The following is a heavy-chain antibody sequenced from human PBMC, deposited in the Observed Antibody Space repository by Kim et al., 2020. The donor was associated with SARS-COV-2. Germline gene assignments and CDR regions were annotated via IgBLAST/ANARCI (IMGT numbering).Heavy chain of an antibody. D-gene: IGHD3-3*01. CDR3: ARGVRGVVIQSPKYYFDY. CDR2: INHSGST. Sequence: SETLSLTCAVYGGSFSGYYWSWIRQPPGKGLEWIGEINHSGSTNYNPSLKSRVTISVDTSKNQFSLKLSSVTAADTAVYYCARGVRGVVIQSPKYYFDY. J-gene: IGHJ4*01. V-gene: IGHV4-34*01. CDR1: GGSFSGYY.